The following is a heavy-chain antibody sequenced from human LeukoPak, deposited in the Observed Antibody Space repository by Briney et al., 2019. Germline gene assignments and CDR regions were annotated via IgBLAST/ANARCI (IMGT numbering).Heavy chain of an antibody. CDR2: IYYSGST. CDR1: GGSISSYY. CDR3: ARANYGSGSGDV. J-gene: IGHJ6*04. Sequence: KPSETLSLTCTVSGGSISSYYWSWIRQPPGKGLEWIGYIYYSGSTNYNPSLKSRVTISVDTSKNQFSLNLSPVTAADTAVYYCARANYGSGSGDVWGKGTTVTISS. V-gene: IGHV4-59*01. D-gene: IGHD3-10*01.